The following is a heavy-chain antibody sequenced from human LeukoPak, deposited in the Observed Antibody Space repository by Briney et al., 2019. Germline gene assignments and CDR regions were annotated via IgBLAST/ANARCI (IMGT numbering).Heavy chain of an antibody. D-gene: IGHD4-23*01. CDR1: GGSFSGYY. Sequence: PSETLSLTCAVYGGSFSGYYWSWIRQPPGKGLEWIGEINHSGSTNYNPSLKGRVTISVDTSKNQFSLKLSSVTAADTAVYYCARSRWAHAFDIWGQGTMVTVSS. V-gene: IGHV4-34*01. CDR3: ARSRWAHAFDI. J-gene: IGHJ3*02. CDR2: INHSGST.